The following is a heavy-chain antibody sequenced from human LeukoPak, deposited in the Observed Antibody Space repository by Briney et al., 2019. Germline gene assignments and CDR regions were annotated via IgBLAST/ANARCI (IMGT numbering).Heavy chain of an antibody. CDR2: IYHSGNT. J-gene: IGHJ3*02. CDR1: GGSFSGYY. D-gene: IGHD1-26*01. Sequence: SETLSLTCAVYGGSFSGYYWSWIRQPPGKGLEWIGSIYHSGNTDYNPSLKSRVTISRDTSKNQFSLNLSSVTAADTAVYYCARGFRGSFYVWDAFHIWGQGTMVTVSS. V-gene: IGHV4-34*01. CDR3: ARGFRGSFYVWDAFHI.